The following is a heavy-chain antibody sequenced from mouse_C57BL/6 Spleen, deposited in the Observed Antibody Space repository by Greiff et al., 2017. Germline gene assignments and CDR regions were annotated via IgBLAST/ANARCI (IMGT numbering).Heavy chain of an antibody. V-gene: IGHV1-54*01. D-gene: IGHD1-3*01. J-gene: IGHJ3*01. CDR3: ARDNHFAY. Sequence: QVQLQQSGAELVRPGTSVKVSCKASGYAFTNYLIEWVKQRPGQGLEWIGVINPGSGGTNYNEKFKGNATLTADKSSSTAYMQLSSLTSEDSAVYYCARDNHFAYWGQGTLVTVSA. CDR2: INPGSGGT. CDR1: GYAFTNYL.